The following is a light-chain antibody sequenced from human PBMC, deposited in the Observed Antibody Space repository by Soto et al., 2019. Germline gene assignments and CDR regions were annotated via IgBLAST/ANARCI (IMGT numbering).Light chain of an antibody. CDR2: ENN. V-gene: IGLV1-40*01. J-gene: IGLJ2*01. Sequence: QSVLTQPPSVSGAPGQRVTISCTGTSSNIGAGHGVQWYQQPPGTAPKLLIYENNFRPSGVSVRFSGSKSGASASLAITGLQAEDEGDYYCHSYDSDLSVVFGGGTKVTVL. CDR3: HSYDSDLSVV. CDR1: SSNIGAGHG.